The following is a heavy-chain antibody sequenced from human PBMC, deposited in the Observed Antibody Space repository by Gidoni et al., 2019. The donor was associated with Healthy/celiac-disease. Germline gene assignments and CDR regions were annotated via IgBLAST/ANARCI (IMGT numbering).Heavy chain of an antibody. V-gene: IGHV4-30-2*01. Sequence: QLQLQESGSGLVTPAQTLSLTCAVSGCSISSAGYSWSWSRQPPGKGLEWIGYIYHSGSTYYNPSLKRRVTISVDRSKNQFSLKLSSVTAADTAVYYCARAIYRMAFDIWGQGTMVTVSS. CDR1: GCSISSAGYS. CDR3: ARAIYRMAFDI. CDR2: IYHSGST. J-gene: IGHJ3*02. D-gene: IGHD1-26*01.